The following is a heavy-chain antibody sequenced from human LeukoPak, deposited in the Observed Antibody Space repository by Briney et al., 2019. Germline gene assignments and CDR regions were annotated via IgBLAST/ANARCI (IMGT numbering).Heavy chain of an antibody. Sequence: ASVKVSCKASGYTFTSYAMNWVRQAPGQGLEWMGWINTNTGNPTYAQGFTGRFVFPLDTSVSTAYLQISSLKAEDTAVYYCAREIGDDDYSNYDYWGQGTLVTVSS. V-gene: IGHV7-4-1*02. CDR2: INTNTGNP. CDR1: GYTFTSYA. CDR3: AREIGDDDYSNYDY. J-gene: IGHJ4*02. D-gene: IGHD4-11*01.